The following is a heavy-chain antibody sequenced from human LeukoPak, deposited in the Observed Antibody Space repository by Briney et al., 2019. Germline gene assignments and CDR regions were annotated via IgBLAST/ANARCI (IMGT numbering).Heavy chain of an antibody. V-gene: IGHV3-74*01. Sequence: GGSLRLSCAASGFTFSSYWMHWVRQAPGKRLVWVSRINTDGSSTSYADSVKGRFTISRDNAKNSLYLQMNSLRAEDTAVYYCARARYCSSTNCYEHDYWGQGTQVTVSS. CDR3: ARARYCSSTNCYEHDY. CDR1: GFTFSSYW. CDR2: INTDGSST. D-gene: IGHD2-2*01. J-gene: IGHJ4*02.